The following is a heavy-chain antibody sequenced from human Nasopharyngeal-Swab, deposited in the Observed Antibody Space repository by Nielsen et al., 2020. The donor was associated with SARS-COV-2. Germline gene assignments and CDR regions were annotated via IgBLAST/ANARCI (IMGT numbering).Heavy chain of an antibody. CDR1: GGTFSSYA. CDR2: IIPIFGTA. V-gene: IGHV1-69*13. CDR3: ARGGWATMIVVVITGAFDI. J-gene: IGHJ3*02. Sequence: VKVSCKASGGTFSSYAISWVRQAPGQGLEWMGGIIPIFGTANYAQKFQGRVTITADESTSTAYMELSSLRSEDTAVYYCARGGWATMIVVVITGAFDIWGQGTMVTVSS. D-gene: IGHD3-22*01.